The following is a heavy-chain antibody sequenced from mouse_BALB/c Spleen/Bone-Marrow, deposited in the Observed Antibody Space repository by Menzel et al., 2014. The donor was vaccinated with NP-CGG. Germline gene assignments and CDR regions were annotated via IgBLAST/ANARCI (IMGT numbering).Heavy chain of an antibody. CDR3: ARGDGYYVDFDY. CDR1: GYSFTGYY. D-gene: IGHD2-3*01. V-gene: IGHV1S34*01. Sequence: LVKTGASVKISCKASGYSFTGYYMHWVKQSHGKSLERIGYISCYNGATSYNQKFKGKATFTVDTSSSTAYMQFNGLTSEDSAVYYCARGDGYYVDFDYWGQGTTLTVSS. J-gene: IGHJ2*01. CDR2: ISCYNGAT.